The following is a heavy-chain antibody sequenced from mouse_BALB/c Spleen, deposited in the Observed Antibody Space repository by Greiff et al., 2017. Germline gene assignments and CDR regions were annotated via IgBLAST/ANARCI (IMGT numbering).Heavy chain of an antibody. CDR2: IDPSDSET. CDR3: ARRGGGYLRVYYFDY. CDR1: GYSFTSYW. D-gene: IGHD2-2*01. V-gene: IGHV1S126*01. J-gene: IGHJ2*01. Sequence: QVQLKESGPQLVRPGASVKISCKASGYSFTSYWMHWVKQRPGQGLEWIGMIDPSDSETRLNQKFKDKATLTVDKSSSTAYMQLSSPTSEDSAVYYCARRGGGYLRVYYFDYWGQGTTLTVSS.